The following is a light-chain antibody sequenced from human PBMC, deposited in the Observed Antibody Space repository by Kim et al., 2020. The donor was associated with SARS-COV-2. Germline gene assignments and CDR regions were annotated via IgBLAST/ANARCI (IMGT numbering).Light chain of an antibody. J-gene: IGLJ3*02. CDR1: STIGRND. CDR3: AAWDDSLNGLCV. Sequence: GGPGESVSIYCSTIGRNDVYRYQHPPGSAPTLVIPRINRRPSGVPDRFSGSRSGPSASLAISGLRSEDEADYYCAAWDDSLNGLCVFGGGTQLTVL. CDR2: RIN. V-gene: IGLV1-47*01.